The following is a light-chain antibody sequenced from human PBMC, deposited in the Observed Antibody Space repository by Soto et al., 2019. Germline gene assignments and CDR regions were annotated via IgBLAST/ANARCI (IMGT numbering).Light chain of an antibody. V-gene: IGKV3-20*01. CDR3: QQYGCSPFT. CDR1: QSLSSSY. J-gene: IGKJ3*01. CDR2: GAS. Sequence: EIVLTQSPGTLSLSPGERATLSCRASQSLSSSYLAWYQQKPGQAPRLLIYGASSRATDISDRFSGSGSGTDFTLIISRLEPVDFSVYYCQQYGCSPFTFGPGTRVDTK.